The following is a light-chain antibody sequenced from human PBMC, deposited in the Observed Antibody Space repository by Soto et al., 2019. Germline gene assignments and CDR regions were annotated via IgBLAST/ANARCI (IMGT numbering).Light chain of an antibody. V-gene: IGKV3-11*01. CDR3: QQRHMWPIT. CDR2: DAY. Sequence: EVVLTQSPVTLCLSPVERATLSCRASQSFRGLLAWYQQKPGQAPRLLIYDAYNRATGIPPRFSGSGSGTDFTLTISSLEPEDSAVYYCQQRHMWPITFGQGTRLEIK. CDR1: QSFRGL. J-gene: IGKJ5*01.